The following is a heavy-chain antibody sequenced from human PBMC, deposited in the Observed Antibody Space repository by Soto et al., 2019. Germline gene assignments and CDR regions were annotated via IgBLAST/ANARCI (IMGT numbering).Heavy chain of an antibody. D-gene: IGHD1-20*01. V-gene: IGHV3-21*01. CDR3: ASFVNNWNYDYYYGMDV. CDR2: ISSDSSHI. CDR1: GFTFSRYS. J-gene: IGHJ6*02. Sequence: PGGSLRLSCAASGFTFSRYSMNWVRQTPEKGLEWVSSISSDSSHIYYGDSVKGRCTISRDNAKHSLFLQLNSLRADDTAVYYCASFVNNWNYDYYYGMDVWGQGTMVTVS.